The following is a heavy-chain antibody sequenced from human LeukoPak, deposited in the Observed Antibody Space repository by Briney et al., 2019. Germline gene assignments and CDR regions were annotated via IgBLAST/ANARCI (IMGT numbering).Heavy chain of an antibody. V-gene: IGHV4-38-2*02. J-gene: IGHJ4*02. CDR1: GYSISSGYY. Sequence: PSETLSLTCTVSGYSISSGYYWGWIRQPPGKGLEWIGSIYHSGSTYYNPSLKSRVTISVDTSKNQFSLKLSSVTAADTAVYYCARVAQYGGNSYYFDYWGQGTLVTVSS. CDR2: IYHSGST. CDR3: ARVAQYGGNSYYFDY. D-gene: IGHD4-23*01.